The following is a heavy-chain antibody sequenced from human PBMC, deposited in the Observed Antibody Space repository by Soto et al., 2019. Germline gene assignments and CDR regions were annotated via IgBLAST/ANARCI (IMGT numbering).Heavy chain of an antibody. Sequence: GGSLRLSCAASGFTVSSNYMSWVRQAPGKGLEWVSVIYSGGSTYYADSVKGRFTISRDNSKNTLYLQMNSLRAEDTAVYYCARPHSSSWYGFDYWGQGTLVTVSS. V-gene: IGHV3-66*04. J-gene: IGHJ4*02. CDR1: GFTVSSNY. CDR2: IYSGGST. D-gene: IGHD6-13*01. CDR3: ARPHSSSWYGFDY.